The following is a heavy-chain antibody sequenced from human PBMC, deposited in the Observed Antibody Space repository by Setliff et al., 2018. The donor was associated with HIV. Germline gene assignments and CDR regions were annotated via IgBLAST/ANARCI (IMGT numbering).Heavy chain of an antibody. J-gene: IGHJ4*02. D-gene: IGHD3-22*01. Sequence: SETLSLTCTASGGSISSSRYYWGWIRQPPGKGLEWIGSIYYSGSTYYNPSLKSRVTISVDTSTNQFSLKLSSVTAADTAVYYCARVGYYDSSFDYWGQGTLVTVSS. V-gene: IGHV4-39*07. CDR3: ARVGYYDSSFDY. CDR2: IYYSGST. CDR1: GGSISSSRYY.